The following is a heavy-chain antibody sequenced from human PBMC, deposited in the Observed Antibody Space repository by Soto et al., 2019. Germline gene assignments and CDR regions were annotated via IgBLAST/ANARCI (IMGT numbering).Heavy chain of an antibody. CDR1: GYTFTDNH. CDR3: ARNQYGDYIRRWLHP. J-gene: IGHJ5*02. CDR2: INPKSGDT. D-gene: IGHD4-17*01. Sequence: ASVQVSCKASGYTFTDNHVHWLRRARVQGFARMGGINPKSGDTKYAQKVQGRVTMTRDTSVDTAYMDVTTLTSDDTATYYCARNQYGDYIRRWLHPWAQATLVTASS. V-gene: IGHV1-2*02.